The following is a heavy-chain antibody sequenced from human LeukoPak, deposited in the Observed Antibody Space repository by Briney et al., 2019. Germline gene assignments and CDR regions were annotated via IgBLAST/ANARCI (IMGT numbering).Heavy chain of an antibody. V-gene: IGHV3-23*01. CDR2: ISGSGGST. D-gene: IGHD1-26*01. CDR1: GFTFSSYA. J-gene: IGHJ4*02. Sequence: GGSLRLSCAASGFTFSSYAMSWVRQAPGKGLEWVSAISGSGGSTYYADSVKGRFTISRDNSRNTLYLQMSSLRAEDTAVYYCAKDLVVGATTLYYFDYWGQGTLVTVSS. CDR3: AKDLVVGATTLYYFDY.